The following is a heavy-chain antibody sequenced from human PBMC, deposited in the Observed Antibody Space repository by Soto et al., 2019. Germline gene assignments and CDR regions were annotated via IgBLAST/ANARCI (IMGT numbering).Heavy chain of an antibody. CDR3: ARDHGEQDGYKPFDY. CDR2: ISSSSSYI. D-gene: IGHD3-10*01. V-gene: IGHV3-21*01. CDR1: GFTFSSYS. J-gene: IGHJ4*02. Sequence: GGSLRLSCAASGFTFSSYSMNWVRQAPGKGLEWVSSISSSSSYIYYADSVKGRFTISRDNAKNSLYLQMNSLRAEDTAVYYCARDHGEQDGYKPFDYWGQGTLVTVSS.